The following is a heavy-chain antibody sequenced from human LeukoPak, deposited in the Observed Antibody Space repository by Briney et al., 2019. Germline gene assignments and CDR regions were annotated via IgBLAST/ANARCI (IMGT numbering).Heavy chain of an antibody. CDR3: AKGGYYNNSGYYYAIFDY. Sequence: SETLSLTCTVSGDSISSSSYYWGWIRQPPGKGLEWIGNIYYSGSTYYNPSLKSRVTISVDTSKNQFSLKLSSVTAADTAEYYCAKGGYYNNSGYYYAIFDYWGQGNLVTVSS. CDR1: GDSISSSSYY. V-gene: IGHV4-39*07. D-gene: IGHD3-22*01. CDR2: IYYSGST. J-gene: IGHJ4*02.